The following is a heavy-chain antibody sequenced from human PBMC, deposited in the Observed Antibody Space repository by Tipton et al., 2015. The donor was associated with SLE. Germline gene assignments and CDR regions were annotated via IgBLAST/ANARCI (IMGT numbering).Heavy chain of an antibody. J-gene: IGHJ3*01. CDR3: ASGILTGNAAFDV. CDR1: DGSISSIYSY. V-gene: IGHV4-39*07. CDR2: ISYSGRT. D-gene: IGHD3-9*01. Sequence: TLSLTCTVSDGSISSIYSYWAWIRQSPGMGLEWIGTISYSGRTDYNPSLKSRVTISFDTSMNQFSLKLSSVTAADTAVYFCASGILTGNAAFDVWGQGTMVTVSP.